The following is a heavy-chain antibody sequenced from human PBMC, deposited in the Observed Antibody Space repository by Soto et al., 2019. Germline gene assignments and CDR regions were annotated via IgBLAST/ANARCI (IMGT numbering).Heavy chain of an antibody. V-gene: IGHV3-23*01. CDR1: PVGFSGLG. J-gene: IGHJ5*02. CDR2: ISGSGGST. CDR3: AQKERIAARRGNWFDP. D-gene: IGHD6-6*01. Sequence: EVQLLESGGRLVQPGPSLRLSCAASPVGFSGLGMSWVRQAPGKGLEWVSTISGSGGSTYYADSVKGRFTISRDNSKNTLYLQMNSLRAEDTAVYYCAQKERIAARRGNWFDPWGQGTLVTVSS.